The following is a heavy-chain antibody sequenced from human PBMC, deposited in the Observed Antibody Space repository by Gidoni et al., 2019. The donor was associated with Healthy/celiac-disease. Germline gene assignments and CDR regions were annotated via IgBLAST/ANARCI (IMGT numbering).Heavy chain of an antibody. J-gene: IGHJ6*03. CDR3: ARGSNYRNYYYMDV. CDR2: IYYSGST. Sequence: EGLEWIGYIYYSGSTNYNPSLKSRVTISVDTSKNQFSLKLSSVTAADTAVYYCARGSNYRNYYYMDVWGKGTTVTVSS. V-gene: IGHV4-59*01. D-gene: IGHD4-4*01.